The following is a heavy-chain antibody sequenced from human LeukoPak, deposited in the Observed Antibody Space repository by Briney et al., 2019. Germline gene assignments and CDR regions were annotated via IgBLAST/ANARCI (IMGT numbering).Heavy chain of an antibody. CDR2: IIPIFGTA. J-gene: IGHJ5*02. CDR3: ARGYCSSTSCYTLFGPTLWFDP. CDR1: GGTFSSYA. Sequence: RASVKVSCKASGGTFSSYAISWVRQAPGQGLEWMGGIIPIFGTANYAQKFQGRVTITADESTSTAYMELSSLRSEDTALYYRARGYCSSTSCYTLFGPTLWFDPWGQGTLVTVSS. V-gene: IGHV1-69*13. D-gene: IGHD2-2*02.